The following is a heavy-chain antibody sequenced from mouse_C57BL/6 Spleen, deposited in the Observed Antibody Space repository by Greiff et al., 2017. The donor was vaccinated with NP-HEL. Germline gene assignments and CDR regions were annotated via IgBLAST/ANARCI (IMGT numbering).Heavy chain of an antibody. CDR3: ASQDSNWDLYYFDY. D-gene: IGHD4-1*01. CDR2: ISSGGSYT. J-gene: IGHJ2*01. CDR1: GFTFSSYG. V-gene: IGHV5-6*02. Sequence: DVKLVESGGDLVKPGGSLKLSCAASGFTFSSYGMSWVRQTPDKRLEWVATISSGGSYTYYPDSVKGRFTISRDNAKNTLYLQMSSLKSEDTAMYYCASQDSNWDLYYFDYWGQGTTLTVSS.